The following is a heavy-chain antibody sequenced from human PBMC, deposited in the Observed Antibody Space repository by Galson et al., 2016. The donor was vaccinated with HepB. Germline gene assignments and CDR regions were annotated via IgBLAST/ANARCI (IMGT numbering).Heavy chain of an antibody. V-gene: IGHV4-39*01. D-gene: IGHD1-26*01. CDR3: ATYLGGIVRASDY. J-gene: IGHJ4*02. CDR2: VYYSGST. Sequence: SETLSLTCTVSGGSISSSHYHCGWIRQPPGKGLEWIGNVYYSGSTYYNPSLKSRVTISVDTSKNQFSLKLTSVTAADTAVYYCATYLGGIVRASDYWGQGTLVTVPS. CDR1: GGSISSSHYH.